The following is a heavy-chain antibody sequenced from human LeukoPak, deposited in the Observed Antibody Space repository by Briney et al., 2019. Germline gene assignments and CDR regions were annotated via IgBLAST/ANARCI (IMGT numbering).Heavy chain of an antibody. J-gene: IGHJ4*02. Sequence: ASVKVSCKASGYTFTKYVVHWVRQAPGQRPEWMVWINAGNGDTKYSQNFQYRVTITRATSANTAYMELSSLTSEDTALYYCARDDCGDTCYPGGYWGQGTLVTVSS. V-gene: IGHV1-3*01. D-gene: IGHD2-21*01. CDR2: INAGNGDT. CDR3: ARDDCGDTCYPGGY. CDR1: GYTFTKYV.